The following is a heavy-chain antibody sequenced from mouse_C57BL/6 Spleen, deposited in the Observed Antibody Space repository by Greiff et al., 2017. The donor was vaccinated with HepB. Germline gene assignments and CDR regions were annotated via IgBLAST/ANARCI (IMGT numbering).Heavy chain of an antibody. V-gene: IGHV1-76*01. CDR3: ARTGYYGSSYGFAY. CDR1: GYTFTDYY. Sequence: VQLVESGAELVRPGASVKLSCKASGYTFTDYYINWVKQRPGQGLEWIARIYPGSGNTYYNEKFKGKATLTAEKSSSTAYMQLSSLTSEDSAVYFCARTGYYGSSYGFAYWGQGTLVTVSA. CDR2: IYPGSGNT. J-gene: IGHJ3*01. D-gene: IGHD1-1*01.